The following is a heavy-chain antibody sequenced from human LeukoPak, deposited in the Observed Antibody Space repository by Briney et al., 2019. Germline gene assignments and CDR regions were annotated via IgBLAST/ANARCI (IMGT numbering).Heavy chain of an antibody. CDR2: MNPNSGNT. Sequence: GASVKASCTASGYTFTSYDINWVRQATGQGLEWMGWMNPNSGNTGYAQKFQGRVTMTRNTSISTAYMELSSLRSEDTAVYYCARATRIVVVSYYYYYMDVWGKGTTVTVSS. CDR3: ARATRIVVVSYYYYYMDV. J-gene: IGHJ6*03. D-gene: IGHD2-2*01. V-gene: IGHV1-8*01. CDR1: GYTFTSYD.